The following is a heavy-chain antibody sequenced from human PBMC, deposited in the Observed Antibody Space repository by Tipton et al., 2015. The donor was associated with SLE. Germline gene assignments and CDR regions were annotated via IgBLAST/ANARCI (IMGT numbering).Heavy chain of an antibody. V-gene: IGHV4-59*11. Sequence: TLSLTCTVSCGSISSHHWSWIRQPPGKGLEWIGDIYYTGSSDYNPSLKSRVTISVDTSKNQFSLKLTSVTAADTAVYYCAVNVVVKVQVDYWGPGALVTVSS. J-gene: IGHJ4*02. D-gene: IGHD2-21*01. CDR1: CGSISSHH. CDR3: AVNVVVKVQVDY. CDR2: IYYTGSS.